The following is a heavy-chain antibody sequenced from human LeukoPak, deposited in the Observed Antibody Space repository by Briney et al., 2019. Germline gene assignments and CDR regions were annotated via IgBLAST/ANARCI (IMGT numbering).Heavy chain of an antibody. CDR1: GITLISYN. D-gene: IGHD3-22*01. Sequence: PGGSLRLSCAASGITLISYNMNWVRHAPGKGLEGVSSISSDSNYIYYADSVKGRFTISRDNAKNSLYLQMNSLRAEDTAVYYCARSVTMIVDWFDPWGQGTLVTVSS. J-gene: IGHJ5*02. CDR3: ARSVTMIVDWFDP. V-gene: IGHV3-21*01. CDR2: ISSDSNYI.